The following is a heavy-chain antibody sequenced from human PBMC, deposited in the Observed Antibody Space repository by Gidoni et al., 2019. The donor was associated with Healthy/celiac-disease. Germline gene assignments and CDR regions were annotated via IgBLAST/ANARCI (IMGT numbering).Heavy chain of an antibody. Sequence: EVQLVEFGGGLVKPGGSLRLACAASGFTFSSYSMNWVRQAPGKGLDWVSSISGGGSNIYDADTVRGRFTVSRDNAKNSLYLQMNSVRAEDRAGYYCARGHPPLELNVNYYFDYWGQGTLVTVSS. V-gene: IGHV3-21*01. J-gene: IGHJ4*02. CDR1: GFTFSSYS. CDR3: ARGHPPLELNVNYYFDY. CDR2: ISGGGSNI. D-gene: IGHD1-7*01.